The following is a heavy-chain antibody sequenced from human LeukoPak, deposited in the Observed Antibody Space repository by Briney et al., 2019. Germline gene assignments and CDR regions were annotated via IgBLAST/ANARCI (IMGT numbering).Heavy chain of an antibody. J-gene: IGHJ4*02. CDR1: GFTFSDYY. CDR3: ARDGSPEMATANFDY. D-gene: IGHD5-24*01. V-gene: IGHV3-11*01. Sequence: PGGSLRLSCAASGFTFSDYYMSWIRQAPGKGPEWVSYISSSGSTIYYADSVKGRFTISRDNAKNSLYLQMNSLRAEGTAVYYCARDGSPEMATANFDYWGQGTLVTVSS. CDR2: ISSSGSTI.